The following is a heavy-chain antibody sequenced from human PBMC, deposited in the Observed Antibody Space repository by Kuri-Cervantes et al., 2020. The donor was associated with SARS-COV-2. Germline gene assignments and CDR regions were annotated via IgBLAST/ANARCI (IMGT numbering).Heavy chain of an antibody. D-gene: IGHD6-13*01. CDR1: GFTVSSNY. V-gene: IGHV3-53*01. CDR3: AKDGGIAAAKKDVLDY. J-gene: IGHJ4*02. CDR2: IYSGGST. Sequence: GGSLRLSCAASGFTVSSNYMSWVRQAPGKGLEWVSVIYSGGSTYYADSVKGRSTISRDNSKNTLYLQMNSLRAEDTAVYYCAKDGGIAAAKKDVLDYWGQGTLVTVSS.